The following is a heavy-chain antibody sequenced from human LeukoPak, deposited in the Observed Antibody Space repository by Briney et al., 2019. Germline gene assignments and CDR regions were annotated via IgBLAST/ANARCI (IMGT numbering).Heavy chain of an antibody. CDR3: ARTYYYDSSGYPY. D-gene: IGHD3-22*01. CDR1: GYTFTSYY. J-gene: IGHJ4*02. Sequence: SVKVSCKASGYTFTSYYIHWVRQAPGQGLEWMGGIIPIFGTANYAQKFQGRVTITADESTSTAYMELSSLRSEDTAVYYCARTYYYDSSGYPYWGQGTLVTVSS. CDR2: IIPIFGTA. V-gene: IGHV1-69*13.